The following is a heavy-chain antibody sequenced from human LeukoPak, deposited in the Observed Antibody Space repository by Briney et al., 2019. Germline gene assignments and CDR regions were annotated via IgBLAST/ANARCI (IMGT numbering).Heavy chain of an antibody. CDR3: ARGPGPAGGSSGWYYFDY. J-gene: IGHJ4*02. CDR2: IRYDESNK. Sequence: GGSLRLSCAASGFTFSSYGMHWVRQAPGKGLEWVAFIRYDESNKYYADSVKGRFAVSRDNSKNTLFLQMNSPRADDTSVYYCARGPGPAGGSSGWYYFDYWGQGTLVTVSS. CDR1: GFTFSSYG. V-gene: IGHV3-30*02. D-gene: IGHD6-19*01.